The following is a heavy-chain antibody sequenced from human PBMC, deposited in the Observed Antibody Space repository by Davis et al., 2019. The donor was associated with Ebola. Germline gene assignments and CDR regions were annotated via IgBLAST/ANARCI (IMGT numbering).Heavy chain of an antibody. Sequence: GGSLRLSCAASGFTFDDYAMHWVWQAPGKGLEWVSGISWNSGSIGYADSVKGRFTISRDNAKNSLYLQMNSLRAEDTALYYCAKARTRGYSYGHNWFDPWGQGTLVTVSS. CDR3: AKARTRGYSYGHNWFDP. D-gene: IGHD5-18*01. CDR2: ISWNSGSI. J-gene: IGHJ5*02. V-gene: IGHV3-9*01. CDR1: GFTFDDYA.